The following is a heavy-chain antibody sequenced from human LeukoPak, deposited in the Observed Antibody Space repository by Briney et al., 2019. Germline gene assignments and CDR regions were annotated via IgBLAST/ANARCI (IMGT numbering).Heavy chain of an antibody. CDR2: ISISGTTI. Sequence: GGSLGLSCAASGFAFTDYYMSWIRQAPGKGLDWVSYISISGTTINYADSVKGRFTFSRDNAKNSLYLQMNSLRAEDTAVYYCARAGRLQYGDYVAFDYWGQGTLVTVSS. D-gene: IGHD4-17*01. CDR3: ARAGRLQYGDYVAFDY. CDR1: GFAFTDYY. J-gene: IGHJ4*02. V-gene: IGHV3-11*01.